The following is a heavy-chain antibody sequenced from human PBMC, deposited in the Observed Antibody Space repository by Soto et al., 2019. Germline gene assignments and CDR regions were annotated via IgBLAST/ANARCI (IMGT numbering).Heavy chain of an antibody. CDR1: GFTFSSYG. CDR3: ARDGGIAAAGIPFDY. V-gene: IGHV3-33*01. J-gene: IGHJ4*02. D-gene: IGHD6-13*01. Sequence: QVQLVESGGGVVQPGRSLRLSCAASGFTFSSYGMHWVRQAPGKGLEWVAVIWYDGSNKYYADSVKGRFTISRDNYKNTLYLPMNSLRAEDTAVYYCARDGGIAAAGIPFDYWGQGTLVTVSS. CDR2: IWYDGSNK.